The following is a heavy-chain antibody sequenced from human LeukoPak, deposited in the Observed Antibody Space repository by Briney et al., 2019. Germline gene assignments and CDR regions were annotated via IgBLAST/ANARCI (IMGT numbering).Heavy chain of an antibody. V-gene: IGHV3-23*01. CDR2: ISDNGGST. CDR1: GFTFSSYA. J-gene: IGHJ1*01. D-gene: IGHD3/OR15-3a*01. CDR3: AREFGLITSH. Sequence: GESLRLSCAASGFTFSSYAMRWVRQAPGKGREWVSSISDNGGSTYSADSVKGRFTISRDNSKNTLYLQMNSLRAEDTAVYYCAREFGLITSHWGQGTLVTVSS.